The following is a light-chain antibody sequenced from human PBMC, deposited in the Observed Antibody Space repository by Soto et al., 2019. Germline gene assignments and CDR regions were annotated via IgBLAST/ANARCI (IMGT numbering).Light chain of an antibody. J-gene: IGLJ1*01. CDR2: DNN. CDR3: GTWDSSLSAYV. V-gene: IGLV1-51*01. Sequence: QSVLTQPPSVSAAPGQKVTISCSGSSSNIGNNYVSWYQQLPGTAPKLLIYDNNKRPSGIPDRFSGSKSGTSATLGITGLQTGHEADYYCGTWDSSLSAYVSGTGTKVTVL. CDR1: SSNIGNNY.